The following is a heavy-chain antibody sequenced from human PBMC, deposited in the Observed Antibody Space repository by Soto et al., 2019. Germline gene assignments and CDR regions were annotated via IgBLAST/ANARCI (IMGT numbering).Heavy chain of an antibody. CDR1: GGSISSYY. D-gene: IGHD6-19*01. V-gene: IGHV4-59*01. Sequence: SETLSLTCTVSGGSISSYYWSWIRQPPGKGLEWIGYIYYSGSTNYNPSLKSRVTISVDTSKNQFSLKLSSVTAADTAVYYCATTDLAVLPIDYWGQGTLVTVSS. CDR2: IYYSGST. J-gene: IGHJ4*02. CDR3: ATTDLAVLPIDY.